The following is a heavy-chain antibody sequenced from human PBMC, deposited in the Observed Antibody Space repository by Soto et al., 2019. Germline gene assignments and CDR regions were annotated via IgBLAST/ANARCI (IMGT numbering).Heavy chain of an antibody. V-gene: IGHV3-23*01. CDR1: GFTFSSYA. CDR2: ISGSGVTT. J-gene: IGHJ6*02. Sequence: EVQLLESGGGLVQPGGSLRLSCAASGFTFSSYAMSWVRQAPGKGLEWVSAISGSGVTTYYADSVKGRFTISRDNSKNPLYLQMNSLRAGDTAVYYCAKDRYQPVFYGMDVWGQGTTVTVSS. CDR3: AKDRYQPVFYGMDV. D-gene: IGHD2-2*01.